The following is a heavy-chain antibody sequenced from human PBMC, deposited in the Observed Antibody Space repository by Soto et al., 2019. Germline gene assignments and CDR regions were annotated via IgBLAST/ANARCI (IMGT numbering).Heavy chain of an antibody. CDR2: ISSSSSTV. Sequence: PGGSLRLSCAASGFTFSSYSMNWVRQAPGKGLEWVSYISSSSSTVYYADSVKGRFTISRDNAKNSLYLQMNSLRDEDTAVYYCARTDIVLMVYAIDYWGQGTLVTVSS. J-gene: IGHJ4*02. V-gene: IGHV3-48*02. D-gene: IGHD2-8*01. CDR1: GFTFSSYS. CDR3: ARTDIVLMVYAIDY.